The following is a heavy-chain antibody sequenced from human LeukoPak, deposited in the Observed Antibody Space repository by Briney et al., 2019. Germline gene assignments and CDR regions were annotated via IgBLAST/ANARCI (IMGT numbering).Heavy chain of an antibody. CDR3: ARRSWGSLDYYFDY. Sequence: GGSLRLSCAASGFTFSSYSMNWVRQAPGEGLEWVSYISTGSSTIYYADSVKGRFTISRDNAKNSLYLQMNSLRAEDTAVYYCARRSWGSLDYYFDYWGQGTLVTVSS. V-gene: IGHV3-48*01. D-gene: IGHD2-15*01. CDR1: GFTFSSYS. J-gene: IGHJ4*02. CDR2: ISTGSSTI.